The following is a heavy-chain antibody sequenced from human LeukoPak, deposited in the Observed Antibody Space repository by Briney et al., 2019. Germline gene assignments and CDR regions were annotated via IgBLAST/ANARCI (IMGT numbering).Heavy chain of an antibody. V-gene: IGHV1-69*05. CDR1: GGTSNSHA. CDR2: IIPIFGTA. CDR3: ASKGNLHYYDSSGYYSPRFDY. Sequence: GASVKVSCKASGGTSNSHAISWVRQAPGQGLEWMGGIIPIFGTANYAQKFQGRVTITTDESTSTAYMELSSLRSEDTAVYYCASKGNLHYYDSSGYYSPRFDYWGQGTLVTVSS. D-gene: IGHD3-22*01. J-gene: IGHJ4*02.